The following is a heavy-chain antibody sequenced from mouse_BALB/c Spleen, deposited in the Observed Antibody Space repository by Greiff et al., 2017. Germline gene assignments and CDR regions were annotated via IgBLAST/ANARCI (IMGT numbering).Heavy chain of an antibody. J-gene: IGHJ4*01. D-gene: IGHD2-4*01. CDR3: ARYSITTGFYAMDY. CDR2: IDPFNGGT. V-gene: IGHV1-28*01. CDR1: GFSFTSYY. Sequence: EVQLQQSGPGLMKPGASVKISCKASGFSFTSYYMHWVKQSHGKSLEWIGYIDPFNGGTSYNQKFKGKATLTVDKSSSKTYMHLSNLTSEDSAVYYCARYSITTGFYAMDYWGQGTSVTGSS.